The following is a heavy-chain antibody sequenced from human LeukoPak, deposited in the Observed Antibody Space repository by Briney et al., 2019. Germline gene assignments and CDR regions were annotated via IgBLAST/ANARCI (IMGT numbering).Heavy chain of an antibody. D-gene: IGHD1-26*01. Sequence: GGSLRLSCAASGFTFSNAWMSWVRQAPGKGLEWVSSISSSSSYIYYADSVKGRFTISRDNAKNSLYLQMNSLRAEDTAVYYCARAGSPVGATFFDYWGQGTLVTVSS. J-gene: IGHJ4*02. V-gene: IGHV3-21*01. CDR2: ISSSSSYI. CDR1: GFTFSNAW. CDR3: ARAGSPVGATFFDY.